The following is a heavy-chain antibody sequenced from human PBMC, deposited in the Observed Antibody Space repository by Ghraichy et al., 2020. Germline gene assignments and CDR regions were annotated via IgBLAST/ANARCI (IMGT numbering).Heavy chain of an antibody. Sequence: GGSLRLSCAASGFTFSSYSMNWVRQAPGKGLEWVSYISSSSTIYYADSVKGRFTISRDNAKNSLYLQMNSLRDEDTAVYYCARDAWGYCSGGSCFPYFDYWGQGTLVTVSS. D-gene: IGHD2-15*01. CDR3: ARDAWGYCSGGSCFPYFDY. CDR1: GFTFSSYS. CDR2: ISSSSTI. J-gene: IGHJ4*02. V-gene: IGHV3-48*02.